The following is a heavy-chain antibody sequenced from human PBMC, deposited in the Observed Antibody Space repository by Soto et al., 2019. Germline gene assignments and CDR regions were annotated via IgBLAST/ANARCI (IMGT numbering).Heavy chain of an antibody. Sequence: GGSLRLSCAASGFTFDYYAMHWVRQSPGKGLEWVSGISWNSGSIGYADSVKGRFTISRDNAKNSLYLQMNSLRAEDTALYYCAKDISVLQFDAFDIWGQGTMVTVSS. D-gene: IGHD1-1*01. V-gene: IGHV3-9*01. CDR3: AKDISVLQFDAFDI. J-gene: IGHJ3*02. CDR2: ISWNSGSI. CDR1: GFTFDYYA.